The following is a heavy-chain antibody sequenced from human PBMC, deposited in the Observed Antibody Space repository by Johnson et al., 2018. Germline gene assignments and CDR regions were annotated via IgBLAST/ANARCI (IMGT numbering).Heavy chain of an antibody. Sequence: VQLVQSGGGLVQPGRSLRLSCAASGFTFDDYAMHWVRQAPGKGLEWVSGISWNSGSIGSADSVKGRFPISRDNSKNTLYLQMKSLRAEDTAVYYCARIGYVGTDFYYYYGMDGWGQGTTVTVSS. CDR2: ISWNSGSI. CDR1: GFTFDDYA. V-gene: IGHV3-9*01. CDR3: ARIGYVGTDFYYYYGMDG. J-gene: IGHJ6*02. D-gene: IGHD5-12*01.